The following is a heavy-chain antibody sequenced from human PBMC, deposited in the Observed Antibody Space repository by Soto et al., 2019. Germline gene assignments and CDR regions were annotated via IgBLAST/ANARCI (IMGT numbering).Heavy chain of an antibody. J-gene: IGHJ4*02. D-gene: IGHD3-10*01. V-gene: IGHV4-59*08. CDR3: ASHDGSPAIGEGDYDY. Sequence: SETLSLTCTVSGGSISSYYWSWIRQPPGKGLEWIGYIYYSGSTNYNPSLKSRVTISVDTSKNQFSLKLSSVTAADTAVYYCASHDGSPAIGEGDYDYWSQGTLVTVS. CDR1: GGSISSYY. CDR2: IYYSGST.